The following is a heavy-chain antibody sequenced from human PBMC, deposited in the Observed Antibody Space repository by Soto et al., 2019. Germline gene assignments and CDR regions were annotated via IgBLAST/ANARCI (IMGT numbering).Heavy chain of an antibody. CDR2: INHSGST. D-gene: IGHD6-13*01. V-gene: IGHV4-34*01. J-gene: IGHJ6*03. Sequence: PSETLSLTCAVYGGSFSGYYWSWIRQPPGKGLEWIGEINHSGSTNYNPSLKSRVTISVDTSKNQFSLKLSSVTAADTAVYYCARGPKSYSSSWYPPRSYYMDVWGKGTTVTVSS. CDR3: ARGPKSYSSSWYPPRSYYMDV. CDR1: GGSFSGYY.